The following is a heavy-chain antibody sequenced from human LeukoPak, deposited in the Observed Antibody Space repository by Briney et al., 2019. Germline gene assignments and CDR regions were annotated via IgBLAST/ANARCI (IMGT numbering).Heavy chain of an antibody. CDR3: ASLYYYDSSGYYTLPNYFDY. CDR2: IYYSGST. Sequence: SETLSLTCTVSGGSIRSSYYYWGWIRQPPGKGLEWIVSIYYSGSTYYNPSLKSRVTISVDTSKNQFSLKLSSVTAADTAVYYCASLYYYDSSGYYTLPNYFDYWGQGTLVTVSS. V-gene: IGHV4-39*01. J-gene: IGHJ4*02. CDR1: GGSIRSSYYY. D-gene: IGHD3-22*01.